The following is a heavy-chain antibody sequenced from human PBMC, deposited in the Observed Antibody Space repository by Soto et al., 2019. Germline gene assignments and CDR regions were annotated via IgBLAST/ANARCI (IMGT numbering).Heavy chain of an antibody. CDR2: ISSSSSTI. V-gene: IGHV3-48*02. CDR3: ARAGNYGAPPTLPFDY. Sequence: GGSLRLSCAASGFTFSSYSMNWVRQAPGKGLEWVSYISSSSSTIYYADSVKGRFTISRDNAKNSLYLQMNSLRDEDTAVYYCARAGNYGAPPTLPFDYWGQGTLVTVSS. CDR1: GFTFSSYS. J-gene: IGHJ4*02. D-gene: IGHD4-17*01.